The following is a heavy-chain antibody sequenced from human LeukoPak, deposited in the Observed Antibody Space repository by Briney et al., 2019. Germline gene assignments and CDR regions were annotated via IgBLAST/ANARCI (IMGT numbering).Heavy chain of an antibody. D-gene: IGHD5-24*01. CDR1: GGSFSGYY. J-gene: IGHJ4*02. Sequence: PSETLSLTCAVYGGSFSGYYWSWIRQPPGKGLEWIGEINHSGSTNYNPSLKSRVTISVDTSKNQFSLKLSSVTAADTAVYYCARRDGYTSYYFDYWGQGTLVTVSS. CDR3: ARRDGYTSYYFDY. CDR2: INHSGST. V-gene: IGHV4-34*01.